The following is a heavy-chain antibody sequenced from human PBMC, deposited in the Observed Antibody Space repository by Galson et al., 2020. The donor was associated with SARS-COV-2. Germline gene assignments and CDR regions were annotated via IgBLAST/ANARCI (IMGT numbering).Heavy chain of an antibody. CDR2: IKEDGSDV. CDR3: ARNYRYYYYYMDV. J-gene: IGHJ6*03. D-gene: IGHD3-16*02. CDR1: ALTFNKYW. Sequence: GGSLRLSCATSALTFNKYWMTWVRRAPGKGLEWVASIKEDGSDVSYVDSVKGRFTLFRDNAKNSLYLQMYSLRVEDTAVYYCARNYRYYYYYMDVWGEGTTVTVSS. V-gene: IGHV3-7*01.